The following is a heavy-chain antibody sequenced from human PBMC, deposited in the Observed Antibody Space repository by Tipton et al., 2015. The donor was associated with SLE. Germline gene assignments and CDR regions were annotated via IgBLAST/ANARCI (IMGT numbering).Heavy chain of an antibody. CDR1: GYSFSNYW. CDR3: ARGGTDGARFFDY. CDR2: IYPGDSDT. J-gene: IGHJ4*02. Sequence: VQLVQSGAEVKKPGESLKISCKGSGYSFSNYWIGWVRQMPGEGLEWMGIIYPGDSDTKYSASFQGQVTVSADKSINTAYLQWSSLKGSDTAMYYCARGGTDGARFFDYWGLGTLVTVSS. V-gene: IGHV5-51*03. D-gene: IGHD1-26*01.